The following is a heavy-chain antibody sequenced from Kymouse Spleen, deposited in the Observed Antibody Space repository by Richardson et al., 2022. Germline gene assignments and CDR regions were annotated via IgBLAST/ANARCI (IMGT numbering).Heavy chain of an antibody. CDR1: GFTFSSYS. CDR3: ARGPITMVRGVIDY. J-gene: IGHJ4*02. CDR2: ISSSSSYI. D-gene: IGHD3-10*01. V-gene: IGHV3-21*03. Sequence: EVQLVESGGGLVKPGGSLRLSCAASGFTFSSYSMNWVRQAPGKGLEWVSSISSSSSYIYYADSVKGRFTISRDNAKNSLYLQMNSLRAEDTAVYYCARGPITMVRGVIDYWGQGTLVTVSS.